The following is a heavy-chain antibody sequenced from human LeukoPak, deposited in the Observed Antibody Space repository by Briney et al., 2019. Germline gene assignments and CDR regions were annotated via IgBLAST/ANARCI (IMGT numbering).Heavy chain of an antibody. CDR2: INLNSDVT. CDR3: ARDLYYDDSSAYYH. D-gene: IGHD3-22*01. Sequence: ASVKVSCKASGYTFTDYYIHWVRQAPGQGLEWMGWINLNSDVTNYAQKFQGRVTMTRDTSISTAYMELSSLKSGDTAVYYCARDLYYDDSSAYYHCGQGTLVTVSS. CDR1: GYTFTDYY. V-gene: IGHV1-2*02. J-gene: IGHJ5*02.